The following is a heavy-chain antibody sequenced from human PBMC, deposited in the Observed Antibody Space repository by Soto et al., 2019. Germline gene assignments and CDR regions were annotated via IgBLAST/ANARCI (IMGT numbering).Heavy chain of an antibody. D-gene: IGHD2-2*01. Sequence: SEARSLSCTGSGGSVSRGGYFWSWIRHPPGKGLEWIGHIYNSVSIYDNPSLKSRLTISVDTSKNQFSLKLNSVTAADTAVYLRPPGSALDPVDSCGQGPLVT. J-gene: IGHJ5*01. CDR3: PPGSALDPVDS. CDR2: IYNSVSI. V-gene: IGHV4-30-4*01. CDR1: GGSVSRGGYF.